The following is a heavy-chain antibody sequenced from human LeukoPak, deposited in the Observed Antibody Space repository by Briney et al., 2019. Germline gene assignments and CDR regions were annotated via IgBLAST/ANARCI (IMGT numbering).Heavy chain of an antibody. CDR3: ARGSGSFSGGFDY. Sequence: PGGSLRLSCAASGFTLSNSDVSWVRQAPGKGLEWVSAISNSGGKTFYADSVRGRFTISRDNSDNTLYLQMNSLRAEDTAVYYCARGSGSFSGGFDYWGQGTLVTVSS. J-gene: IGHJ4*02. CDR2: ISNSGGKT. CDR1: GFTLSNSD. V-gene: IGHV3-23*01. D-gene: IGHD1-26*01.